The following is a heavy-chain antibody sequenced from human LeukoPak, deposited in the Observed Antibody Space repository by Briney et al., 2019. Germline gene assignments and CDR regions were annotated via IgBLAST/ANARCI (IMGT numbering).Heavy chain of an antibody. D-gene: IGHD2-21*02. CDR3: ARAGGALTFFDY. V-gene: IGHV3-21*01. Sequence: GGSLRLSCAASGFTFSSYSMNWVRQAPGKGLEWVSSISSSSSYIYYADSVKARFTISRDNAKTSLYLQMNSPRAEDTAVYYCARAGGALTFFDYWGQGKLVTVSS. J-gene: IGHJ4*02. CDR1: GFTFSSYS. CDR2: ISSSSSYI.